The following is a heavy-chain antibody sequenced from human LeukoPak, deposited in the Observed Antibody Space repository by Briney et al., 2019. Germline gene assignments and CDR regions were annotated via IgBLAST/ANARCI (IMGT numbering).Heavy chain of an antibody. V-gene: IGHV3-33*01. D-gene: IGHD4-23*01. CDR1: KFTFKSYG. CDR2: IWYDGSNK. CDR3: ARDRGNRYFDL. Sequence: GRSLRLSCAASKFTFKSYGMHWVRQAPGKGLEWETVIWYDGSNKYYADSVKGRFTISRDNSKNMLYLQMNSLRAEDTAVYYCARDRGNRYFDLWGRGTLVTVSS. J-gene: IGHJ2*01.